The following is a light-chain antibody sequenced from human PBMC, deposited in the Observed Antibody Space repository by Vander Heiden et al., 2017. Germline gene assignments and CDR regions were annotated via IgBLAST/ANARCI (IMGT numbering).Light chain of an antibody. V-gene: IGLV3-1*01. Sequence: SYELTQPPSVSVSPGQTASITCSGDKLGDKYAYWYQQKPGQSPVLVIYQDSKRPAGIPERFSGSNSGNTATLTISGTQAMDEADYYCQAWDSSLVVFGGGTKLTVL. CDR1: KLGDKY. CDR2: QDS. J-gene: IGLJ2*01. CDR3: QAWDSSLVV.